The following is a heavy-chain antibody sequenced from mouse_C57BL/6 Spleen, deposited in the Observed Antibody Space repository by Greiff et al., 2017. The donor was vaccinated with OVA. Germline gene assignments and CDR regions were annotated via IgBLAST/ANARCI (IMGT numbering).Heavy chain of an antibody. CDR2: IYPGDGDT. V-gene: IGHV1-80*01. Sequence: QVHVKQSGAELVKPGASVKISCKASGYAFSSYWMNWVQQRPGKGLEWIGQIYPGDGDTNYNGKFKGKATLTADKSSSTAYMQLSSLTSEDSAVYFCARWGTTVYYAMDYWGQGTSVTVSS. CDR1: GYAFSSYW. D-gene: IGHD1-1*01. CDR3: ARWGTTVYYAMDY. J-gene: IGHJ4*01.